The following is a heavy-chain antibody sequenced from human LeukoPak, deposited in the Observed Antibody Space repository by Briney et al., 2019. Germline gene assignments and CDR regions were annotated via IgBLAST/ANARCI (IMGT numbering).Heavy chain of an antibody. CDR3: ARVRNYFGSHDY. Sequence: ASVKVSCKASGYTFTGYYMHWLRQAPGQGLEWMGMINPSGGSTSHAQKFQARVTMTGDTSTSTVYVELSSLRPEDTAVHYCARVRNYFGSHDYWGQGTLVTVSS. J-gene: IGHJ4*02. CDR1: GYTFTGYY. V-gene: IGHV1-46*01. D-gene: IGHD3-10*01. CDR2: INPSGGST.